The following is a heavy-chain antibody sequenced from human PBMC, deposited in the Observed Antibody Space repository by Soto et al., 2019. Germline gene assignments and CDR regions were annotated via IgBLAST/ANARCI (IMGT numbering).Heavy chain of an antibody. CDR3: AGGSSGRGKNWFDP. V-gene: IGHV1-8*01. J-gene: IGHJ5*02. D-gene: IGHD6-19*01. CDR2: MNTNSGNT. Sequence: QVQLVQSGAEVKKPGASVKVSCKASGYTFTSYDINWVRHATGQGLEWMGWMNTNSGNTGYAQKFQGRVTMTRNTSISTAYMELNSLRSEDTAVYYCAGGSSGRGKNWFDPWGQGTLVTVSS. CDR1: GYTFTSYD.